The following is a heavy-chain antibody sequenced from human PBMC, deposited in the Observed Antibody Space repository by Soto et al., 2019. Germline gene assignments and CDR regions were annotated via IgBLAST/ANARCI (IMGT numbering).Heavy chain of an antibody. J-gene: IGHJ3*02. CDR3: VSYNSGGPEHDI. CDR2: ISYNGSST. D-gene: IGHD3-10*01. Sequence: PGVSLRLSWAASGVTFSGYGMRWVRQAQGKGLEWVAVISYNGSSTYYADSVKGRFTISRDNSKNTLYLQMSSLRAEDTAVYYCVSYNSGGPEHDIWGQATMVTVSS. V-gene: IGHV3-30*03. CDR1: GVTFSGYG.